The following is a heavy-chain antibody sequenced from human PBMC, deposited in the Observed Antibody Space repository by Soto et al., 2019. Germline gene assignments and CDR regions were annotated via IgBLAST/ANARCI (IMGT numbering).Heavy chain of an antibody. Sequence: SETLSLTCTVSGASVTSDEDYWTWIRQSPGKGLEWIGYISNSGSTGYNPSLKTRLSMSVDRSKNQFTLRLTSVTAADTAVYFCATESGSTYGYFDHWGQGTQVTVS. CDR1: GASVTSDEDY. CDR2: ISNSGST. CDR3: ATESGSTYGYFDH. V-gene: IGHV4-30-4*01. D-gene: IGHD5-18*01. J-gene: IGHJ4*02.